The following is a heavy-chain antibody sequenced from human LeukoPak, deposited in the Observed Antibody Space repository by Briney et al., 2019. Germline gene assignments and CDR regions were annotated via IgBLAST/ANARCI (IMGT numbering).Heavy chain of an antibody. CDR1: GRPFSTYY. Sequence: SETLSLTCAIYGRPFSTYYWSWISHPPGKGLEWIGEINHSGSTNYNPSLQSRVTISVDKSKNQFSLKLSSVTAADTAVYYCARGQRQQLVRWYGMDVWGQGTTVTVSS. J-gene: IGHJ6*02. CDR3: ARGQRQQLVRWYGMDV. V-gene: IGHV4-34*01. D-gene: IGHD6-13*01. CDR2: INHSGST.